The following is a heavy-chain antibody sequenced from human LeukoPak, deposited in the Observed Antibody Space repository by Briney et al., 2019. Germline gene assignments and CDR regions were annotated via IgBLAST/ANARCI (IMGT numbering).Heavy chain of an antibody. J-gene: IGHJ5*02. CDR2: IYPGDSDT. V-gene: IGHV5-51*01. CDR3: ARSHYGGSSWYGAGWGDAENWFDP. Sequence: GESLKISCKGSGYTFTRHWIGWVRQKPGQGLEWMGIIYPGDSDTRYSPSFQGQVTISADKSISTAYLQWSSLKASDTAMYYCARSHYGGSSWYGAGWGDAENWFDPWGQGTLVTVSS. D-gene: IGHD6-13*01. CDR1: GYTFTRHW.